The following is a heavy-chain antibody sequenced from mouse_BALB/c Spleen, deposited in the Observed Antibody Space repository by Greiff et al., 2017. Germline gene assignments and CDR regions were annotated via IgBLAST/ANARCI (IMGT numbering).Heavy chain of an antibody. CDR2: IYPEGGYT. CDR3: ARNDYDEKAWFAY. CDR1: GYTFTNYW. J-gene: IGHJ3*01. V-gene: IGHV1-63*02. Sequence: QVQLQQSGAELVRPGTSVKISCKASGYTFTNYWLGWVKQRPGHGLEWIGDIYPEGGYTNYNEKFKGKATLTADTSSSTAYMQLSSLTSEDSAVYFCARNDYDEKAWFAYWGQGTLVTVSA. D-gene: IGHD2-4*01.